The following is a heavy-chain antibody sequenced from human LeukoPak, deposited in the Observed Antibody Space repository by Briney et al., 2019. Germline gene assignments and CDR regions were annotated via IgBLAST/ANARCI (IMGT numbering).Heavy chain of an antibody. CDR3: ARVGGDHELDY. J-gene: IGHJ4*02. CDR1: GGSISSSSYY. V-gene: IGHV4-39*07. CDR2: IYYSGST. Sequence: SETRSLTCTVSGGSISSSSYYWGWIRQPPGKGLEWIGSIYYSGSTYYNPSLKSRVTISVDTSKNQFSLKLSSVTAADTAVYYCARVGGDHELDYWGQGTLVTVSS. D-gene: IGHD2-21*02.